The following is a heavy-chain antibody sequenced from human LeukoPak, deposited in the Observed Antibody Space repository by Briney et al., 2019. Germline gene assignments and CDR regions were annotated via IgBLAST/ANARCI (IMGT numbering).Heavy chain of an antibody. CDR3: ARGGYDFWSGQLYYLDY. CDR2: ISSSGSTI. CDR1: GFTFSSYE. J-gene: IGHJ4*02. V-gene: IGHV3-48*03. Sequence: GGALRLSCAASGFTFSSYEVNWVRQAPGKGLEWVSYISSSGSTIYYADSVKGRFTISRDNAKNSLYLQMNSLRAEDTAVYYCARGGYDFWSGQLYYLDYWGQGTLVTVSS. D-gene: IGHD3-3*01.